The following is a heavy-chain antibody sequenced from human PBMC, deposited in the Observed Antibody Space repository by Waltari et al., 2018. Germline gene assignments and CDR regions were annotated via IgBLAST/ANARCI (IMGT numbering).Heavy chain of an antibody. CDR2: IYTSGRH. CDR1: GGSISSGSYY. CDR3: TRGNDILTGYSLFDY. V-gene: IGHV4-61*02. D-gene: IGHD3-9*01. J-gene: IGHJ4*02. Sequence: QVQLQESGPGLVKPSQTLSLTCTVSGGSISSGSYYWSWIRQPAGKGLEWIGRIYTSGRHNSHPSLKSRVTISVDTSKNQFSLKLSSVTAADTAVYYCTRGNDILTGYSLFDYWGQGTLVTVSS.